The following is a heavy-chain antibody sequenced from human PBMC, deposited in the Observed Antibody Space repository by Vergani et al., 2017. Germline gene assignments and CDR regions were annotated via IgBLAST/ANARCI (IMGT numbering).Heavy chain of an antibody. CDR1: GGSISSYY. CDR3: AGDCSSTSCPDYMDV. D-gene: IGHD2-2*01. CDR2: IYYTGST. Sequence: QVPLHESGPGLVPPSETLSLTCTVSGGSISSYYRTLIRQPPGKGLEWIGNIYYTGSTNYNPSLQSRVTMSVDTSNNQFSLRLSSVTAADTAVYYCAGDCSSTSCPDYMDVWGKGTTVTVSS. J-gene: IGHJ6*03. V-gene: IGHV4-59*01.